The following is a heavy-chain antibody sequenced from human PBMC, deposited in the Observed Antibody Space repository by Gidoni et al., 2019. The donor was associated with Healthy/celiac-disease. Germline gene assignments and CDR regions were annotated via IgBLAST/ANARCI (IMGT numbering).Heavy chain of an antibody. V-gene: IGHV3-64D*06. CDR3: VKDRCSGGSCYYFDY. CDR1: GFTFSSYA. CDR2: ISSNGGST. D-gene: IGHD2-15*01. J-gene: IGHJ4*02. Sequence: EVQLVESGGGLVQPGGSLRLSCSASGFTFSSYAMHWVRQAPGKGLEYVSAISSNGGSTYYADSVKGRCTISRDNSKNTLYLQMSSLRAEDTAVYYCVKDRCSGGSCYYFDYWGQGTLVTVSS.